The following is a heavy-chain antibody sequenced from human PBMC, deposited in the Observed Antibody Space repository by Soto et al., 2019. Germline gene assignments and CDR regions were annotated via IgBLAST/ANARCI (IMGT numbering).Heavy chain of an antibody. V-gene: IGHV3-73*02. CDR1: GFDFSGST. CDR3: ARDGREASGIDV. D-gene: IGHD1-26*01. CDR2: IRSKDNSYAT. Sequence: EVQLVESGGGLVLPGGSLTLSCAGSGFDFSGSTIHWVRQASGKGLEWVGRIRSKDNSYATAYAVTVKGRFFISRDDSKTTAYLQMNSLKIDDTAVYYCARDGREASGIDVWGQGTAVTVSS. J-gene: IGHJ6*02.